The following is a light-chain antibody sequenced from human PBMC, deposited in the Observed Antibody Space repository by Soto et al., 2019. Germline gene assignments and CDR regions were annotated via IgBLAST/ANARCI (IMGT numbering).Light chain of an antibody. J-gene: IGLJ3*02. V-gene: IGLV2-23*02. CDR1: SSDVGSYNF. CDR3: CSYAGRSTGV. Sequence: QSVLTQPASVSGSPGQSITISCTGSSSDVGSYNFVSWYQHHPGKAPEVIIYEVRKRPSGASNRFSGSKSGNTASLTISGLQAEDEADYHCCSYAGRSTGVFGGGTKVTVL. CDR2: EVR.